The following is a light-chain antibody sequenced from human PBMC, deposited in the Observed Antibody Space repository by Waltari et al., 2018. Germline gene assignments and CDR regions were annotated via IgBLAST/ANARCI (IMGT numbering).Light chain of an antibody. J-gene: IGKJ1*01. Sequence: EIVLTQSPDTLSFSPGESATLSCRASQSISKYLAWYPPKPCQAPGLLICHASSRSTGIPDRISGSGFGTDFILTINRLEPEDFSEYYCQHYMSLPATFGQGTKLKIK. V-gene: IGKV3-20*01. CDR3: QHYMSLPAT. CDR1: QSISKY. CDR2: HAS.